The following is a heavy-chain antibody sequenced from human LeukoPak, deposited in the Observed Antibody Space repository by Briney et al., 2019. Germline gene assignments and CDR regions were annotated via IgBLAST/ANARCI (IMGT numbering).Heavy chain of an antibody. CDR2: VDPEDGET. J-gene: IGHJ4*02. V-gene: IGHV1-69-2*01. Sequence: EASVKVSCKASGYTFTDYYMHWVQQAPGKGLEWMGRVDPEDGETIYAEKFQGRVTITADTSTDTAYMELSSLRSEDTAVYYCATSAIAAHPDYWGQGTLVTVSS. CDR3: ATSAIAAHPDY. CDR1: GYTFTDYY. D-gene: IGHD6-6*01.